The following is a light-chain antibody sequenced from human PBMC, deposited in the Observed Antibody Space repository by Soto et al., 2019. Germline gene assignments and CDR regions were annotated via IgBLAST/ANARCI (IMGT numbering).Light chain of an antibody. CDR2: DAS. CDR1: GGAGSY. Sequence: EIVLTQSPATLSLSPLEISTIDSRVSGGAGSYLAWYQQKSGQAPRLLMYDASSRATGIPARFSGSGSGADFTLTISSLEPEDFAVYYCQQRFNWPITFGQGTRLEI. CDR3: QQRFNWPIT. V-gene: IGKV3-11*01. J-gene: IGKJ5*01.